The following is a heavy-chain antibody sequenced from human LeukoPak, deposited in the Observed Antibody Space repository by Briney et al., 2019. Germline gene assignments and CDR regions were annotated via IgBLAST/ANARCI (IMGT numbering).Heavy chain of an antibody. CDR3: ARGLPYCGCDCYSP. V-gene: IGHV4-59*01. D-gene: IGHD2-21*02. CDR1: GGSISSYY. J-gene: IGHJ5*02. CDR2: IYYSGTT. Sequence: SETLSLTCTVSGGSISSYYWSWIRQPPGKGLEWIGYIYYSGTTNYNPSLKSRVSMSVDTSKNQFSLKLSSVTAADTAVYYCARGLPYCGCDCYSPWGQGTLVTVSS.